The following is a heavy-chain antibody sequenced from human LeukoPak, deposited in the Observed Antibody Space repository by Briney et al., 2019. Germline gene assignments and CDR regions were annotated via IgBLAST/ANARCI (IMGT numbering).Heavy chain of an antibody. V-gene: IGHV4-31*03. J-gene: IGHJ4*02. CDR2: IYYSGST. CDR3: ARESKRPHYFDY. Sequence: SQTLSLTCTVSGGSISSGGYYWSWIRQHPGKGLEWIGYIYYSGSTYYNPSLKSRVTISVDTSKNQFSLKLSSVTAADTAVYYCARESKRPHYFDYWGQGTLVTVSS. CDR1: GGSISSGGYY.